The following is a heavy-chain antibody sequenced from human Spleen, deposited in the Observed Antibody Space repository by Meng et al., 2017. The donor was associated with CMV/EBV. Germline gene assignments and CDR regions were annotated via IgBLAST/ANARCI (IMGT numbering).Heavy chain of an antibody. CDR2: ISYDGRNA. CDR3: ASLSGRTIVNFFEH. CDR1: GFTFGSYT. V-gene: IGHV3-30*04. J-gene: IGHJ4*02. D-gene: IGHD3-16*02. Sequence: GGPLRLSCAASGFTFGSYTMHWVRQAPGKGLEWVALISYDGRNADYADSVKGRFTISRDNSKNTLYLQMNSLRIEDTAVYSCASLSGRTIVNFFEHWGQGTLVTVSS.